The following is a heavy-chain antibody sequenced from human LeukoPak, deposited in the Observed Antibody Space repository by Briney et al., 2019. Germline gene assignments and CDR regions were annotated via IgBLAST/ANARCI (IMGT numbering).Heavy chain of an antibody. CDR2: ISGSGGST. J-gene: IGHJ4*02. D-gene: IGHD5-18*01. CDR1: GFTFSSYA. Sequence: PGGSLRLSCAASGFTFSSYAMSWVRQAPGKGLEWVSAISGSGGSTYYADSVRGRFTISRDNSKNTLYLQMNSLRAEDTAVYYCAKDQAMVTGILRHWGQGTLVTVSS. CDR3: AKDQAMVTGILRH. V-gene: IGHV3-23*01.